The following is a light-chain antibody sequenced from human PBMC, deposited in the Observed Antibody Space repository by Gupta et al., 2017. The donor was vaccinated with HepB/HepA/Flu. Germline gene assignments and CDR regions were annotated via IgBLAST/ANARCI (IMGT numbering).Light chain of an antibody. Sequence: DMQLPRFRSTLSASVGDRVTIPCRASQSIDIWLAWYQQKTGKAPNLLIYKASTLQSGVPSRFSGGRSGTEFTLTISSLQPDDFGIYYCQQSKSYPLTFGGGTKVEI. CDR1: QSIDIW. J-gene: IGKJ4*01. V-gene: IGKV1-5*03. CDR2: KAS. CDR3: QQSKSYPLT.